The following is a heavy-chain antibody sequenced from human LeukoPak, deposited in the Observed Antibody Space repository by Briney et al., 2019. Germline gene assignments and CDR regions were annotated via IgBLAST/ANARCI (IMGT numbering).Heavy chain of an antibody. Sequence: GGSLRLSCAASGFNISSNSMNWVRRDPGKGLEWVSSISSSSSYIYYADSVKGRFTISRDNAENSLYLQMNTWRAERTAVYYWARGEDYWGQGTLVTVSS. V-gene: IGHV3-21*01. CDR2: ISSSSSYI. J-gene: IGHJ4*02. CDR3: ARGEDY. CDR1: GFNISSNS.